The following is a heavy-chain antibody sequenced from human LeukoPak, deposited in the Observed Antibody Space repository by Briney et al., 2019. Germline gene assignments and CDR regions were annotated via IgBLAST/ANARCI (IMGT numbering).Heavy chain of an antibody. D-gene: IGHD5-18*01. Sequence: PGGSVRLSCRGSGFTFDDHAMSWVRQAPGMGLEWVGFIRSKAYRGTTEYAASVKGRFTISRDDSASIAYLQMNSLKTEDTAVYYCARGPIQLWIHNAMDVWGQGTTVTVSS. CDR1: GFTFDDHA. CDR2: IRSKAYRGTT. CDR3: ARGPIQLWIHNAMDV. J-gene: IGHJ6*02. V-gene: IGHV3-49*04.